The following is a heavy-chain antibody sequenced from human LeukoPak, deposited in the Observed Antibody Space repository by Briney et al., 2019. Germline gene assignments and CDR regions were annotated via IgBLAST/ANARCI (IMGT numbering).Heavy chain of an antibody. Sequence: PGGSLRLSCAGSGFIFNNYAMHWVRQPPGKGLEWVSGISWNRGSIDYADSVKGRFTISRDNAKNSLYLQMNSLRAEDTAVYYCARGLEPAVSFDYWGQGTLATVSS. J-gene: IGHJ4*02. CDR1: GFIFNNYA. CDR3: ARGLEPAVSFDY. CDR2: ISWNRGSI. V-gene: IGHV3-9*01.